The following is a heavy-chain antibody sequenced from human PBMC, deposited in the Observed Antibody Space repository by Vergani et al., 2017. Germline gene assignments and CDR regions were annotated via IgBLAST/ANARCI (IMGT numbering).Heavy chain of an antibody. CDR1: GYTFTSYA. CDR3: ATEDRYCSGGSCLHYFDY. D-gene: IGHD2-15*01. V-gene: IGHV1-3*04. J-gene: IGHJ4*02. CDR2: INTGNGNT. Sequence: QVQLVQSGAEVKKPGASVKVSCKASGYTFTSYAMHWVRQAPGQRLEWMGWINTGNGNTKYSQKFQGRVTITRDTSASTAYMELSSLRSEDTAVYYCATEDRYCSGGSCLHYFDYWGQGTLVTVSS.